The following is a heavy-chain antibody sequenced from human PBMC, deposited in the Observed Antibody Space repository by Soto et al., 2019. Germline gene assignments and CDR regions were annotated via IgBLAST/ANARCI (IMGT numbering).Heavy chain of an antibody. J-gene: IGHJ6*03. CDR1: GFTFSSYA. CDR2: ASGSGGDT. CDR3: ARGRFTNPGGYMDV. Sequence: GGSLRLSCAASGFTFSSYAMSWVRQAPGKGLESVSTASGSGGDTYYADSVKGRFTISRDNSKNTLYLQMNSLRAADTAVYYCARGRFTNPGGYMDVWGKGTTVTVSS. V-gene: IGHV3-23*01. D-gene: IGHD2-2*01.